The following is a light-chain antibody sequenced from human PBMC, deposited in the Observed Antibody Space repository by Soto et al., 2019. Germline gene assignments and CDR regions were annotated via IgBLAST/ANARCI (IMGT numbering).Light chain of an antibody. CDR1: QDIGNF. V-gene: IGKV1-9*01. J-gene: IGKJ4*01. CDR3: QQLNNYPLT. CDR2: SAS. Sequence: DIQLTQSPSFVSASVGDRVTITCRASQDIGNFLAWYQQKPGKAPKLLIYSASTVQSGVPSRFSGSGSAAEFSLTISSLQPEDFAAYFCQQLNNYPLTFGGGTKVDIK.